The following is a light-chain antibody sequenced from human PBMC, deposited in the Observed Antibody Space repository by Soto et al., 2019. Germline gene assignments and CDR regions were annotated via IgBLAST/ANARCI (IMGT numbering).Light chain of an antibody. Sequence: QAVLTQPPSVSGAPGQRVTISCTGSSSNIGATYDVQWYQQLPGTAPKLIIYGNSNRPSGVPDRFSGSKSGTSASLAITGLHADDEADYYCQSYDSSLSAHYVFGTGTKLTVL. CDR3: QSYDSSLSAHYV. CDR2: GNS. CDR1: SSNIGATYD. V-gene: IGLV1-40*01. J-gene: IGLJ1*01.